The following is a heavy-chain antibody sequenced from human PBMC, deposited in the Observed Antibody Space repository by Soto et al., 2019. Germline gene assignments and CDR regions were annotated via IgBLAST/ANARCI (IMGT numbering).Heavy chain of an antibody. V-gene: IGHV4-59*02. D-gene: IGHD3-9*01. Sequence: PSETLSLTCTVSGGSVSSYYWSWIRQPPGKGLEWIGYIYYSGSTNYNPSLKSRVNISVDTSKNQFSLKLSSVTAADTAVYYCARDDILTGYYLDYWGQGTLVTVS. CDR2: IYYSGST. CDR1: GGSVSSYY. CDR3: ARDDILTGYYLDY. J-gene: IGHJ4*02.